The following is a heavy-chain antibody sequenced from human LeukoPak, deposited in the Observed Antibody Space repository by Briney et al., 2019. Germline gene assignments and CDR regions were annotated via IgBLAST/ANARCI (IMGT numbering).Heavy chain of an antibody. CDR1: GFTFDDYG. D-gene: IGHD3-3*01. CDR2: INWNGGST. J-gene: IGHJ4*02. Sequence: GGSLRLSCAASGFTFDDYGMSWVRQAPGKGLEWVSGINWNGGSTGYADSVKGRFTISRDNAKNSLYPQMSSLRAEDTAVYYCAKEEWLLAVYFDYWGQGTLVTVSS. V-gene: IGHV3-20*04. CDR3: AKEEWLLAVYFDY.